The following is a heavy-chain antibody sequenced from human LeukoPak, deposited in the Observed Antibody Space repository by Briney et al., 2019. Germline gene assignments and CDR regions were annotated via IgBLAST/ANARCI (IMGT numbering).Heavy chain of an antibody. CDR1: GSSFDDYG. Sequence: PGGSLRLSCAASGSSFDDYGMSWVRQAPGMGLEWISGINWNGGNTNYVDSVKGRFTISRDNAKNSLYLHMNSLRAEDTALYYCARAAGTTHPPDYWGQGTLVTVSS. V-gene: IGHV3-20*04. CDR3: ARAAGTTHPPDY. D-gene: IGHD1-1*01. J-gene: IGHJ4*02. CDR2: INWNGGNT.